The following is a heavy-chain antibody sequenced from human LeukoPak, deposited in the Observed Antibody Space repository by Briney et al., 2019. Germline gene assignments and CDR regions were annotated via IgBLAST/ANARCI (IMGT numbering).Heavy chain of an antibody. CDR1: GFTFSSYA. Sequence: GGSLRLSCAASGFTFSSYAMSWVRQAPGKGLEWVSAISGSGGSTYYADSVKGRFTISRDNSKNTLYLQMNSLRAEDTAVYYCAKDRAITIFGVVIPALVYWGQGTLVTVSS. V-gene: IGHV3-23*01. J-gene: IGHJ4*02. CDR3: AKDRAITIFGVVIPALVY. CDR2: ISGSGGST. D-gene: IGHD3-3*01.